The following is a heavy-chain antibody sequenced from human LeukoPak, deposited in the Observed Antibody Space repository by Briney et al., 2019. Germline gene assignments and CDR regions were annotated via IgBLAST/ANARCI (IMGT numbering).Heavy chain of an antibody. Sequence: SLKISCAASGFMFDDYAMHWVRQVPGKGLEWVSSISYNSSSIAYADSVKGRFTISRDNAKNSLYLQMNSLRVEDMALYHCAKAGCSSIRCYVNYWGQGTLVTVSS. V-gene: IGHV3-9*03. CDR1: GFMFDDYA. CDR3: AKAGCSSIRCYVNY. CDR2: ISYNSSSI. D-gene: IGHD2-2*01. J-gene: IGHJ4*02.